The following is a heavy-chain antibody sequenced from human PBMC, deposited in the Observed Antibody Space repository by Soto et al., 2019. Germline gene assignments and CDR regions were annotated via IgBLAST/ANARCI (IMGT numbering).Heavy chain of an antibody. V-gene: IGHV4-59*01. D-gene: IGHD5-12*01. CDR2: YSGFT. CDR3: ARRIVATETFDF. J-gene: IGHJ4*02. CDR1: GGSITTYQ. Sequence: PSETLSLTCTVYGGSITTYQWSWILQPPGKGLEWIGGYSGFTDYNPSLESRATISVDHSKNQFFLTLRSVTAADTAVYYCARRIVATETFDFWGQGTLGSVFS.